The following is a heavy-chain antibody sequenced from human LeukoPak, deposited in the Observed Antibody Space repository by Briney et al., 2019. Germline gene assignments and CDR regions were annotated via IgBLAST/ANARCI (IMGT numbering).Heavy chain of an antibody. CDR2: IIPIFGTA. CDR1: GGTFSSYA. D-gene: IGHD6-19*01. V-gene: IGHV1-69*06. J-gene: IGHJ3*02. Sequence: SVKVSCRASGGTFSSYAISWVRQAPGQGLEWMGGIIPIFGTANYAQKFQGRVTITADKSTSTAYMELSSLRSEDTAVYYCARDERAGSTGLDAFDIWGQGTMVTVSS. CDR3: ARDERAGSTGLDAFDI.